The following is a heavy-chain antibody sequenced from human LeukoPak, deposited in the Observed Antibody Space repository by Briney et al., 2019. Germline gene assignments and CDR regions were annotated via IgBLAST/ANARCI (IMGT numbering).Heavy chain of an antibody. CDR2: INRGGRST. J-gene: IGHJ4*02. D-gene: IGHD4-17*01. Sequence: GGSLRLSCAASGCTFSNYWMHRVRQAPGKGLVWVSRINRGGRSTNYADSVKGRFTISRDNAKNTVFLQMNSLRAEDTAVYYCALPLRDGDFYFDYWGQGALVTVSS. CDR3: ALPLRDGDFYFDY. CDR1: GCTFSNYW. V-gene: IGHV3-74*01.